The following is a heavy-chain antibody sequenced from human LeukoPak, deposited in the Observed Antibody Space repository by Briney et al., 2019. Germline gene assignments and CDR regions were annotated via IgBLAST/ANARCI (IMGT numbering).Heavy chain of an antibody. CDR2: ISGSGGGT. CDR1: GFTFSSYA. CDR3: VSSSSGWGKFDY. J-gene: IGHJ4*02. V-gene: IGHV3-23*01. Sequence: GGSLRLSCAASGFTFSSYAMSWVRQAPGKGLEWVSAISGSGGGTYYADSVKGRFTISRDNSKNTLYLQMNSLRAEDTAVYYCVSSSSGWGKFDYWGQGTLVTVSS. D-gene: IGHD6-19*01.